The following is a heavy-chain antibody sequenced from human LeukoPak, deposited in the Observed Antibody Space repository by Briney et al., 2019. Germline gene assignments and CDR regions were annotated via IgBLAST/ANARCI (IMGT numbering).Heavy chain of an antibody. CDR1: GGSISTYY. V-gene: IGHV4-59*01. CDR3: ARNVLLWFGESHYYMDV. Sequence: SETLSLTCTVSGGSISTYYWSWIRQPPGRGLEWIGYIYYSGSTKYNPSLKSRVTISVDTSKNQSSLKLSSVTAADTAVYYCARNVLLWFGESHYYMDVWGKGTTATISS. J-gene: IGHJ6*03. D-gene: IGHD3-10*01. CDR2: IYYSGST.